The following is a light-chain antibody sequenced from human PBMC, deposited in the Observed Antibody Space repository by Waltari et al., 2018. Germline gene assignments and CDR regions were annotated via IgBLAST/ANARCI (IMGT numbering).Light chain of an antibody. CDR3: SSYTSSSTLV. V-gene: IGLV2-14*03. CDR1: CSDVGGYKY. Sequence: QSALTQPASVSGSPGQSVTISCTGTCSDVGGYKYFHWFQQPPGKAPHLMIYDASNRPSGVSDRFSGSKPGNTAALTISGLQAEDEADYYCSSYTSSSTLVFGGGTKLTVL. J-gene: IGLJ2*01. CDR2: DAS.